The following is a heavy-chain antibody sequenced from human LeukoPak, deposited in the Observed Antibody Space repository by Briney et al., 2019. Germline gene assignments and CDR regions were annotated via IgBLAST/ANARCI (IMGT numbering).Heavy chain of an antibody. CDR1: GFTFNSYS. CDR2: ISSSSSSI. CDR3: ATSRGYDFDY. J-gene: IGHJ4*02. Sequence: GGSLRLSCAASGFTFNSYSMTWVRQAPGKGLEWVANISSSSSSIYYADSVRGRFTISRDNAKNSLYLEMNSLRDEDTAVYYCATSRGYDFDYWGQGTLVTVSS. V-gene: IGHV3-48*02. D-gene: IGHD2-15*01.